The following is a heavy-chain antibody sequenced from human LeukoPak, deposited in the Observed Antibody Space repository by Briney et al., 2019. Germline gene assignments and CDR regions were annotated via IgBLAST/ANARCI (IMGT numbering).Heavy chain of an antibody. Sequence: SETLSLTCTLPGDSLLATYPSSVRQPPEKGLEWIGYISYTGSTKYNPSLKSRVTISVETSKNQCSLKLSAVTAADTAVYYCARLLSLCFDYWGQGTLVTVSS. D-gene: IGHD2/OR15-2a*01. V-gene: IGHV4-59*01. J-gene: IGHJ4*02. CDR2: ISYTGST. CDR1: GDSLLATY. CDR3: ARLLSLCFDY.